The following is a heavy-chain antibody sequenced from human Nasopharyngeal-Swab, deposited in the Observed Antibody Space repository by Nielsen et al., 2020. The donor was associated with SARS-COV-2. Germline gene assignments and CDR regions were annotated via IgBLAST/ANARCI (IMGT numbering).Heavy chain of an antibody. J-gene: IGHJ3*02. CDR1: GFTFNSYA. Sequence: SLKISCAASGFTFNSYAMHWVRQAPGKGPEWVAVISYDGSNKYYADSVEGRFPISRDNSKTTLYLQMNSLRAEDTAVYYCARDGDIVVVPAAIIWEGAFDIWGQGTMVTVSS. CDR3: ARDGDIVVVPAAIIWEGAFDI. D-gene: IGHD2-2*02. CDR2: ISYDGSNK. V-gene: IGHV3-30-3*01.